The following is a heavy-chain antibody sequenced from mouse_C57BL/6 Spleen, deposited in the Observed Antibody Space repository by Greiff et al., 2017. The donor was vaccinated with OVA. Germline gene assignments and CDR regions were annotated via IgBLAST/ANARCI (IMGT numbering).Heavy chain of an antibody. CDR3: ARTGYGSSFYWYFDV. Sequence: VQLQQSGPELVKPGASVKISCKASGYAFSSSWMNWVKQRPGKGLEWIGRIYPGDGDTTYNGKFKGKATLTADKSSSTAYMQLSSLTSEDSAVYFWARTGYGSSFYWYFDVWGTGTTVTVSS. CDR2: IYPGDGDT. D-gene: IGHD1-1*01. CDR1: GYAFSSSW. V-gene: IGHV1-82*01. J-gene: IGHJ1*03.